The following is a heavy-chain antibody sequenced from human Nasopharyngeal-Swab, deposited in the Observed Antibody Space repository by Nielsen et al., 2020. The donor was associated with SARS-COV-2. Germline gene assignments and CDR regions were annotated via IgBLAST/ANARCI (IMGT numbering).Heavy chain of an antibody. V-gene: IGHV3-30*04. J-gene: IGHJ4*02. Sequence: GESLKISCVGSGLSFSRYAMHWVRQAPGKGLECVALISYDGSNIQYADSVRGRFTISRDNPKNTLYLQMNSLTTDNTAVYYCARDEVQQGTTTVGYLDYWGQGTLVTVSP. D-gene: IGHD4-23*01. CDR2: ISYDGSNI. CDR1: GLSFSRYA. CDR3: ARDEVQQGTTTVGYLDY.